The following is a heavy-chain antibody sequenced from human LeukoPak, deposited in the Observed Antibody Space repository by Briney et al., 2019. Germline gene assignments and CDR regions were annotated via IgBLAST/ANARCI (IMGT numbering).Heavy chain of an antibody. V-gene: IGHV4-59*12. CDR1: GGSFSSYY. J-gene: IGHJ5*02. CDR2: IYYSGST. D-gene: IGHD3-3*01. Sequence: SETLSLTCAVYGGSFSSYYWSWIRQPPGKGLEWIGYIYYSGSTNYNPPLKSRVTISVDTSKNQFSLKLSSVTAADTAVYYCARGGRITIFGVVIIPHGGWFDPWGQGTLVTVSS. CDR3: ARGGRITIFGVVIIPHGGWFDP.